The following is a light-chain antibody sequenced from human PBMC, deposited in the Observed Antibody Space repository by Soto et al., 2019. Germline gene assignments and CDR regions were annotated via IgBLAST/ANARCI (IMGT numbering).Light chain of an antibody. CDR2: EVT. Sequence: SLRNQPASVSGSPGQSITLSCAGTTDDIGAYDHVSSYQQHPGNAPKLLVYEVTNRPSGVSDRFSASKSGNTASLTISGLQAEDEADYYCNSYTNSSAVVFGGGTKVTVL. CDR1: TDDIGAYDH. J-gene: IGLJ2*01. CDR3: NSYTNSSAVV. V-gene: IGLV2-14*01.